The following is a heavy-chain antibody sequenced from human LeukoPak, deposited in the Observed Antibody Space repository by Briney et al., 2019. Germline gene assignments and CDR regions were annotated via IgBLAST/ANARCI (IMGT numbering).Heavy chain of an antibody. J-gene: IGHJ4*02. CDR3: AKDRSSSWAFDY. V-gene: IGHV3-30*18. CDR2: ISYDGSKK. D-gene: IGHD6-13*01. Sequence: GGSLRLSCAASGFTFSSNGMHWVRQAPGKGLEWVAVISYDGSKKCYADSVKGRFTVSRDDSKNTLYLQMNSLRAEDAAVYYCAKDRSSSWAFDYWGQGTLVTVSS. CDR1: GFTFSSNG.